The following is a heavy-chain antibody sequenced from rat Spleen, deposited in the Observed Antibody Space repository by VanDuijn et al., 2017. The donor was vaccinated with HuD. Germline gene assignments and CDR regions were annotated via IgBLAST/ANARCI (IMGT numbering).Heavy chain of an antibody. CDR3: AKTTVAYYYVMDA. CDR2: INNAGST. V-gene: IGHV3-3*01. Sequence: EVQLQESGPGLVKPSQSLSLTCSVTGYSITSSYRWNWIRKFPGNKLEWMGYINNAGSTNYNPSLKSRISVTRDTSKNQFFLQVNSVTIEDTATYYCAKTTVAYYYVMDAWGQGVSVTVSS. CDR1: GYSITSSYR. D-gene: IGHD1-3*01. J-gene: IGHJ4*01.